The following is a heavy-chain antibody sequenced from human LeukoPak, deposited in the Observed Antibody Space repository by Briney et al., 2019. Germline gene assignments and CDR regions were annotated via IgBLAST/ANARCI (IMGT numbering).Heavy chain of an antibody. J-gene: IGHJ1*01. CDR2: IWYDGSNK. D-gene: IGHD3-3*01. V-gene: IGHV3-33*06. CDR3: AKDRHNYDFWSGTQGDGYFQH. CDR1: GFTFSSHG. Sequence: GGSLRLSCAASGFTFSSHGMHWVRQAPGKGLEWVAVIWYDGSNKYYADSVKGRFTISRDNSKNTLYLQMNSLRAEDTAVYYCAKDRHNYDFWSGTQGDGYFQHWGQGTLVTVSS.